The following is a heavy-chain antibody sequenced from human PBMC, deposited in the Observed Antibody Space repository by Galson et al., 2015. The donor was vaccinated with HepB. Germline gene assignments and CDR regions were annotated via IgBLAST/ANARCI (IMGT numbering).Heavy chain of an antibody. D-gene: IGHD5-12*01. CDR1: GGSISSGDYY. Sequence: LTCTVSGGSISSGDYYWSWIRQPPGKGLEWIGHIYYTGGTYYNPSLKGRLTMSVDTSKNQFSLRLASVTAADTAVYYCARDHGYSGYDYNWFDPWGQGTLVTVSS. CDR2: IYYTGGT. J-gene: IGHJ5*02. CDR3: ARDHGYSGYDYNWFDP. V-gene: IGHV4-30-4*01.